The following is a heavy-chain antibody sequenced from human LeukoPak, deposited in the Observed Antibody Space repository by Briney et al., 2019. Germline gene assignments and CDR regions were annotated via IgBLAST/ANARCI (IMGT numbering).Heavy chain of an antibody. D-gene: IGHD3-22*01. V-gene: IGHV3-30-3*01. CDR2: ISYDGSNK. CDR1: GFTFSSYA. J-gene: IGHJ4*02. CDR3: ARDPPARYYDSSGYYLTSYFDY. Sequence: PGGSLRLSCAASGFTFSSYAMHWVRQAPGKGLEWVAVISYDGSNKYYADSVKSRLTISRDNSKNTLYLQMNSLRAEDTAVYYCARDPPARYYDSSGYYLTSYFDYWGQGTLVTVSS.